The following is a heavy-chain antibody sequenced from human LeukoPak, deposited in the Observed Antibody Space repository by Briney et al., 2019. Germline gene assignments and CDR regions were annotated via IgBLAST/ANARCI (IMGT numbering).Heavy chain of an antibody. CDR3: ARDLTYGSGRNWFDP. Sequence: SVKVSCKASGYTFTGYYMHWVRQAPGQGLEWMGRINPNSGGTNYAQKFQGRVTMTRDTSISTAYMELSRLRSDDTAVYYCARDLTYGSGRNWFDPWGQGTLVTVSS. CDR2: INPNSGGT. J-gene: IGHJ5*02. V-gene: IGHV1-2*06. D-gene: IGHD3-10*01. CDR1: GYTFTGYY.